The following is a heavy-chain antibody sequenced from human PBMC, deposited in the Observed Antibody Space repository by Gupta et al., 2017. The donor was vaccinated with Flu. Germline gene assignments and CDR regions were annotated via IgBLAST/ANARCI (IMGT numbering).Heavy chain of an antibody. Sequence: ISDYYWAWIRQPPGKGLDWIASINYSGNTYYNPSRKSRVTIFVDTSQNQFSLKVYSVTAADTAVYYCARRPFVPGSHGDYWGQGTLVTVSS. CDR2: INYSGNT. V-gene: IGHV4-39*01. J-gene: IGHJ4*02. D-gene: IGHD3-10*01. CDR3: ARRPFVPGSHGDY. CDR1: ISDYY.